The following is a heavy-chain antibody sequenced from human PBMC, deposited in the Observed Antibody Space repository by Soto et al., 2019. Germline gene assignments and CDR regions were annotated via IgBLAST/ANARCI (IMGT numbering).Heavy chain of an antibody. CDR2: IYYSGST. V-gene: IGHV4-39*01. CDR3: ARQFAYYGSGSYPDY. J-gene: IGHJ4*02. D-gene: IGHD3-10*01. CDR1: GGSITSSSYY. Sequence: QLQLQESGPGLVKPSETLSLTCTVSGGSITSSSYYWGWIRQSPGKGLEWIGNIYYSGSTSYNPSLKSRVTISVDTSKNQFSLKLSSVTAADTAVYYCARQFAYYGSGSYPDYWGQGTLVTVSS.